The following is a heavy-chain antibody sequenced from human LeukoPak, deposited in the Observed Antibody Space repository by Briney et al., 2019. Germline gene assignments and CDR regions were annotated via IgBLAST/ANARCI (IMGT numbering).Heavy chain of an antibody. CDR3: ASKAGDY. CDR1: GYTFTSYG. D-gene: IGHD3-10*01. CDR2: ISAYNGDT. V-gene: IGHV1-18*01. J-gene: IGHJ4*02. Sequence: ASVNLSFKASGYTFTSYGFSWMRHAPAQGLELMGCISAYNGDTNYSQKLQGRGTMTTETSTNKSYMELMSLVSADTAADYCASKAGDYWGQRTLVTVSS.